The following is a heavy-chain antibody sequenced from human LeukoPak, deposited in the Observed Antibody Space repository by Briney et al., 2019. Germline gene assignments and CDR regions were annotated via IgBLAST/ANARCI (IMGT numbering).Heavy chain of an antibody. V-gene: IGHV4-59*01. CDR1: GGSISSYY. J-gene: IGHJ3*01. D-gene: IGHD6-6*01. Sequence: SETLSLTCTVSGGSISSYYWSWIRQPPGKGLEWIGYIYYSGSTNYNPSLKSRVTISVDTSKNQFSLKLSSVTAADTAVYYCARSSYSSSSSVWGQGTMVTVSS. CDR3: ARSSYSSSSSV. CDR2: IYYSGST.